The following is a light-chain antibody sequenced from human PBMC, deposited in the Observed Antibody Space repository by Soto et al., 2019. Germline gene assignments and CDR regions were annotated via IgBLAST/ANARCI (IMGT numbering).Light chain of an antibody. Sequence: EIVLTQYPATMSLSPGERVTLSCRASQSISSYLAWYQQKPGQAPRLLIYDASNRATGIPARFRGSGSGTDFTLTISSLEPEDFAVYYCQQRSNWPLTFGGGTKVEIK. CDR1: QSISSY. CDR3: QQRSNWPLT. V-gene: IGKV3-11*01. CDR2: DAS. J-gene: IGKJ4*01.